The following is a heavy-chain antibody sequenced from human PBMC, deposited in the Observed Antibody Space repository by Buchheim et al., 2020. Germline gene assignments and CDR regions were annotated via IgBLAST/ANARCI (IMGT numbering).Heavy chain of an antibody. CDR3: AKDRDYYDSSGNPDY. CDR1: GFTFSNYV. Sequence: EVQLLESGGGLVQPGGSLRLSCAASGFTFSNYVMSWVRQAPGKGLEWVSGISGNGGNTYYVDSVKGRVSISRDTSMKTLSLQMNSLSAEDTAVYYCAKDRDYYDSSGNPDYWGQGTL. D-gene: IGHD3-22*01. V-gene: IGHV3-23*01. CDR2: ISGNGGNT. J-gene: IGHJ4*02.